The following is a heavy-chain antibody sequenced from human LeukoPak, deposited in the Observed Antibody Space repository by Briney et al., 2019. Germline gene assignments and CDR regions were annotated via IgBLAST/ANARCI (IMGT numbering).Heavy chain of an antibody. D-gene: IGHD3-22*01. CDR2: IYSGGST. V-gene: IGHV3-53*01. Sequence: PGGSLRLSCAASGFTVSNNYMSWVRQAPGKGLEWVSVIYSGGSTYYADSVKGRFTISRDNSKNTLYLQMNSLRAEDTAVYYCARSREYYYDSSGLGYFDYWGQGTLVTVSS. CDR1: GFTVSNNY. CDR3: ARSREYYYDSSGLGYFDY. J-gene: IGHJ4*02.